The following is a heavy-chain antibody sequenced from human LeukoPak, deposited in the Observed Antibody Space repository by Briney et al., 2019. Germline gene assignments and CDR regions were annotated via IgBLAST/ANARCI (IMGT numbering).Heavy chain of an antibody. CDR1: GFTFGSYS. CDR3: ARADVDTAYYMDV. D-gene: IGHD5-18*01. Sequence: GGSLRLSCAASGFTFGSYSMNWVRQAPGKGLEWVSYISGSSSTIYYADSVRGRFTISRDNAKNSLYLQMNSLRAEDTAVYYCARADVDTAYYMDVWGKGTTVTVSS. CDR2: ISGSSSTI. V-gene: IGHV3-48*04. J-gene: IGHJ6*03.